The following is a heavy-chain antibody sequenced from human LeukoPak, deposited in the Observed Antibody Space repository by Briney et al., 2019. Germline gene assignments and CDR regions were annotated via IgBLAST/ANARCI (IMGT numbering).Heavy chain of an antibody. CDR3: ARAVKGNWFDP. CDR2: IYSGGST. V-gene: IGHV3-53*01. CDR1: GFTVSSNY. D-gene: IGHD3-22*01. J-gene: IGHJ5*02. Sequence: LSLTCAASGFTVSSNYMSWVRQAPGKGLEWVSVIYSGGSTYYADSVKGRFTISRDNSKNTLYLQMNSLRAEDTAVYYCARAVKGNWFDPWGQGTLVTVSS.